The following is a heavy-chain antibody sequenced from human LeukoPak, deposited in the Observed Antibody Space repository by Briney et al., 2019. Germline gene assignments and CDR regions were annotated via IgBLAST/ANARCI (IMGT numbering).Heavy chain of an antibody. CDR3: AREADSGYGGYYYYMDV. V-gene: IGHV4-4*07. CDR1: GGSISSYY. D-gene: IGHD3-22*01. J-gene: IGHJ6*03. CDR2: LHTSGST. Sequence: SETLSLTCTVSGGSISSYYWSWIRQPAGKGLEWIGRLHTSGSTNYNPSLKSRLTMSVDTSNNQFSLKLSSVTAADTAVYYCAREADSGYGGYYYYMDVWGKGTTVTVSS.